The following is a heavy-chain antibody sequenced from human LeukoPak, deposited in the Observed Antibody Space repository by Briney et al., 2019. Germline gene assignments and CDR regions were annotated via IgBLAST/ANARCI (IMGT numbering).Heavy chain of an antibody. CDR3: AKAGGYSYGYYFDY. D-gene: IGHD5-18*01. CDR1: GFTFNDSA. Sequence: PGGSLRLSCAASGFTFNDSAMHWVRQTPGKGLEWVSAISGSGGSTYYADSVKGRFTISRDNSKNTLYLQMNSLRAEDTAVYYCAKAGGYSYGYYFDYWGQGTLVTVSS. V-gene: IGHV3-23*01. CDR2: ISGSGGST. J-gene: IGHJ4*02.